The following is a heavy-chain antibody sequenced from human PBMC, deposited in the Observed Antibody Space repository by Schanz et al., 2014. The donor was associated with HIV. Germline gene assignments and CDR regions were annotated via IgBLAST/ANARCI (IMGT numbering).Heavy chain of an antibody. Sequence: QVQLVESGGGVVQPGRSLRLSCAASGFTFSSYGMHWVRPAPDKGLEWVAVISYDGSNKYYADSVKGRFTISRDNSKNTLYLQMNSLRAEDTAVYYCAKSSGWLYAHFDYWGQGTLVTVSS. CDR3: AKSSGWLYAHFDY. V-gene: IGHV3-30*18. CDR1: GFTFSSYG. CDR2: ISYDGSNK. J-gene: IGHJ4*02. D-gene: IGHD3-9*01.